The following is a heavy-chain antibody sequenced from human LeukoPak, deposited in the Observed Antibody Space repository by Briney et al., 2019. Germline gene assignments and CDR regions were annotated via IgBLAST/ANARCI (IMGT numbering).Heavy chain of an antibody. D-gene: IGHD3-3*01. V-gene: IGHV3-11*04. Sequence: GGSLRLSCAASGFTFSDFYMSWVRQAPGKGLEWISYISNSGDTKYFADSVKGRFTISRDNAKNSLYLQMNSLRPDDTAVYYCARDWSATNGLDLWGQGTLVTVSS. J-gene: IGHJ5*02. CDR1: GFTFSDFY. CDR3: ARDWSATNGLDL. CDR2: ISNSGDTK.